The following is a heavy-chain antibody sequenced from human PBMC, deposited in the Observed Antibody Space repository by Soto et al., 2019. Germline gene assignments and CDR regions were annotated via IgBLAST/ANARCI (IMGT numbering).Heavy chain of an antibody. J-gene: IGHJ4*02. V-gene: IGHV3-23*01. CDR2: ISVSGDRT. Sequence: HPGGSLLLSCASSVFTFTTYAMCWVRQAPGKGLEWVSSISVSGDRTFYGDSVKGRFTISRDNSRNTLHLQMNSLRAEDTAVYYCVKDGDSISRNKPLDYWGQGTMVTVSS. CDR1: VFTFTTYA. D-gene: IGHD3-22*01. CDR3: VKDGDSISRNKPLDY.